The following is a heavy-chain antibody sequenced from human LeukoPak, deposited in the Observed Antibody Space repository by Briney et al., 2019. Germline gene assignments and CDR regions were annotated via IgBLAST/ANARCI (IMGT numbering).Heavy chain of an antibody. V-gene: IGHV3-23*01. CDR3: AKPYIAARPYYFDY. CDR1: GFTFSSYA. D-gene: IGHD6-6*01. J-gene: IGHJ4*02. Sequence: GGSLRLSCAASGFTFSSYAMGWVRQTPGKGLEWVSTISGNGGSTYYADSVKGRFTISRDNSKNTLYLQMSSLRAEDTAVYYCAKPYIAARPYYFDYWGQGTLVTVSS. CDR2: ISGNGGST.